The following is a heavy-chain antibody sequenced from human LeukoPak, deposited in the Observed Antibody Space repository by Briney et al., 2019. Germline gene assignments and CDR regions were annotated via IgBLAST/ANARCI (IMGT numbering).Heavy chain of an antibody. J-gene: IGHJ4*02. Sequence: ASVKVSCKASGYTFTGYYMHWVRQAPGQGLEWMGWTNPNSGGTNYAQKFQGRVTMTRDTSISTAYMELSRLRSDDTAVYYCARVFSGYSSSWYWVYFDYWGQGTLVTVSS. D-gene: IGHD6-13*01. V-gene: IGHV1-2*02. CDR3: ARVFSGYSSSWYWVYFDY. CDR2: TNPNSGGT. CDR1: GYTFTGYY.